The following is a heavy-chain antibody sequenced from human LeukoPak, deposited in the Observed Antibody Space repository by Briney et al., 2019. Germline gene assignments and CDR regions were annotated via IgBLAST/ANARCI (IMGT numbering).Heavy chain of an antibody. Sequence: PSETLSLTCTVSGGSISSGGYYWSWIRQHPGKVLEWIGYIYYSGSTYYNPSLKSRVTISVDTSKNQFSLKLSSVTAADTAVYYCARGVATIFGVVIILDWFDPWGQGTLVTVSS. V-gene: IGHV4-31*03. CDR2: IYYSGST. CDR1: GGSISSGGYY. D-gene: IGHD3-3*01. J-gene: IGHJ5*02. CDR3: ARGVATIFGVVIILDWFDP.